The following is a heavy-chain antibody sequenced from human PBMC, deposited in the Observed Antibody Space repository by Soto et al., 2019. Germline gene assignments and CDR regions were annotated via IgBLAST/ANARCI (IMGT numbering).Heavy chain of an antibody. CDR1: GFTFSDYY. J-gene: IGHJ6*02. D-gene: IGHD3-22*01. CDR2: ISSSSSYT. V-gene: IGHV3-11*06. CDR3: ARYYDSSGYYSHYYYGMDV. Sequence: QVQLVESGGGLVKPGGSLRLSCAASGFTFSDYYMSWIRQAPGKGLEWVSYISSSSSYTNYADSVKGRFTISRDNAKNSLYLQMNSLRAEDTAVYYCARYYDSSGYYSHYYYGMDVLGQGTTVTVSS.